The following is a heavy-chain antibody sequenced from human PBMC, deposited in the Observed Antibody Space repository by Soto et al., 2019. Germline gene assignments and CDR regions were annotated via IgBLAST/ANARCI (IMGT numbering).Heavy chain of an antibody. CDR3: ARTTVTTWFDY. Sequence: QVQLVESGGGVVQPGRSLRLSCAASGFTFSSYAMHWVRQAPGKGLEWVAGISYDGSNKYYADSVKGRFTISRDNSKNTLYLQMNSLRAEDTAVYYCARTTVTTWFDYWGQGTLVTVSS. CDR1: GFTFSSYA. D-gene: IGHD4-17*01. V-gene: IGHV3-30-3*01. J-gene: IGHJ4*02. CDR2: ISYDGSNK.